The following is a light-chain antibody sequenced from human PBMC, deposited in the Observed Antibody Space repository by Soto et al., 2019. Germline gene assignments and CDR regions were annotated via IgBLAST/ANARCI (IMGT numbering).Light chain of an antibody. CDR2: DVS. CDR3: SSHTCSSTPVV. Sequence: QSALTQPASVSGSPGQSMTISCTGTSSDVGGYNYVSWYQQHPGKAPKLMIYDVSNRPSGVSNRFSGSKSGDTASLTISGLQTEDEADYYCSSHTCSSTPVVFGGGTKLTVL. J-gene: IGLJ2*01. CDR1: SSDVGGYNY. V-gene: IGLV2-14*01.